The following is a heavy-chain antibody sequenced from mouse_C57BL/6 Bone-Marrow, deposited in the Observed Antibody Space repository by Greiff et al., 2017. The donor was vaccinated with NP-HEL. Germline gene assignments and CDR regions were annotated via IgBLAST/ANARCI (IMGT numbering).Heavy chain of an antibody. V-gene: IGHV5-9-1*02. CDR3: TRVGNSRRFAY. D-gene: IGHD2-1*01. J-gene: IGHJ3*01. CDR1: GFTFSSYA. CDR2: ISSGGGYI. Sequence: EVQLVESGEGLVKPGGSLKLSCAASGFTFSSYAMSWVRQTPEKRLEWVAYISSGGGYIYYADTVKGRFTISRDNARNTLYLPMSSLKSEDTAMYYCTRVGNSRRFAYWGQGTLVTVSA.